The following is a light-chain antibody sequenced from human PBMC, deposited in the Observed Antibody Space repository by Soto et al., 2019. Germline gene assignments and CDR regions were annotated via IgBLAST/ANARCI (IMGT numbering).Light chain of an antibody. Sequence: VMTQSPATLSVSPGERATLSCWASETVATNLAWYQQKPGQAPRLLISGASTRAAGISDRFRGSGSGTEFTLPISSLRSEDSATYYCQQYFEWPPMTFGQGTKVEI. J-gene: IGKJ1*01. V-gene: IGKV3-15*01. CDR2: GAS. CDR1: ETVATN. CDR3: QQYFEWPPMT.